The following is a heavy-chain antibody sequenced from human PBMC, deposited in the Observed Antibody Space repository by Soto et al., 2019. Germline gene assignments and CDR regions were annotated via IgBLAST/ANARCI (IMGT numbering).Heavy chain of an antibody. J-gene: IGHJ5*02. V-gene: IGHV1-2*02. D-gene: IGHD2-15*01. CDR3: AREMVPPNCSGGSCYSGWFAP. Sequence: QVQLVQSGAEVKKPGASVKVSCKASGYTFTGYYMHWVRQAPGQGLEWMGWINPNSGGTNYAQKFQGRVTMTRDTSISTAYMELSRLLSDDTAVSYCAREMVPPNCSGGSCYSGWFAPWGQGTLVTVSS. CDR1: GYTFTGYY. CDR2: INPNSGGT.